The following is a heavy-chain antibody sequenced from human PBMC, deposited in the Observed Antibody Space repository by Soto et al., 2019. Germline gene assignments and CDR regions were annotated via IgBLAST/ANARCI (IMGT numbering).Heavy chain of an antibody. CDR1: GGSLSSYY. CDR3: ARRHGLDIDAYY. J-gene: IGHJ4*02. V-gene: IGHV4-59*08. D-gene: IGHD3-10*01. CDR2: IYYSDSA. Sequence: SETLSLTCTVSGGSLSSYYWSWIRQSPGKGLENLGYIYYSDSANYNPSFKSRITISVDTSKNQFSLTLSSVTAADTTVYFCARRHGLDIDAYYWGQGILVTVSS.